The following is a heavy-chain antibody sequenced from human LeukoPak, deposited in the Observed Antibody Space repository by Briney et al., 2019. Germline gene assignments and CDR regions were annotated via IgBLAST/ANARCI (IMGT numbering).Heavy chain of an antibody. CDR2: IYTSGST. Sequence: SETLSLTCTVSGGSISSGSYYWSWIRQPAGKGLEWIGRIYTSGSTNYNPSLKSRVTISVDTSKNQFSLKLSSVTAADTAVYYCVRRTAAGKGAFDYWGQGTLVTVSS. CDR3: VRRTAAGKGAFDY. CDR1: GGSISSGSYY. V-gene: IGHV4-61*02. D-gene: IGHD6-13*01. J-gene: IGHJ4*02.